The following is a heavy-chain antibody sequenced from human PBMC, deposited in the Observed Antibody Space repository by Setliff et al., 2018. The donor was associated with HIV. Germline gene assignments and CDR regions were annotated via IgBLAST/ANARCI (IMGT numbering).Heavy chain of an antibody. J-gene: IGHJ6*03. CDR2: INTNTGNQ. CDR1: GYSLTSYS. Sequence: ASVKVSCKAYGYSLTSYSINWVRQAPGQGLEWMGYINTNTGNQTYAQGITGRFVFPVDTPVSTAYLQIFSLKADDTAVYYCTRDRPPPPNYDFWSGQLDLRNIFYYMDFWGSGSPFTVAS. V-gene: IGHV7-4-1*01. CDR3: TRDRPPPPNYDFWSGQLDLRNIFYYMDF. D-gene: IGHD3-3*01.